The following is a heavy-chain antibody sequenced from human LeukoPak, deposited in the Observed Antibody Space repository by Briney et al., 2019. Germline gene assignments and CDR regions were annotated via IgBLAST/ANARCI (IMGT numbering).Heavy chain of an antibody. J-gene: IGHJ4*02. CDR1: GFTFGDYS. D-gene: IGHD6-6*01. CDR3: TRDFSTSSRDYFDY. CDR2: IRNKAYGGTT. V-gene: IGHV3-49*03. Sequence: GGSLRLSCTASGFTFGDYSMSWFRQAPGKGLEWVGFIRNKAYGGTTEYAASVKGRFTISRDDSKSIAYLQMNSLKTEDTAVYYCTRDFSTSSRDYFDYWGQGTLVTVSS.